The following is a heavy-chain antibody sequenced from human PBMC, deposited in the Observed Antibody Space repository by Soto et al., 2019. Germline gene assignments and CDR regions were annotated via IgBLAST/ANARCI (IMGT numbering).Heavy chain of an antibody. V-gene: IGHV5-51*01. J-gene: IGHJ4*02. CDR2: IYPGDSDT. Sequence: PGESLKISCKGSGYSFTSYWIGWVRQMPGKGLEWMGIIYPGDSDTRYSPSFQGQVTISADKYISTAYLQWSSLKASDTAMYYCARSRGGGVSYSSSWPLFDYWGQGTMVTVSS. CDR1: GYSFTSYW. D-gene: IGHD6-13*01. CDR3: ARSRGGGVSYSSSWPLFDY.